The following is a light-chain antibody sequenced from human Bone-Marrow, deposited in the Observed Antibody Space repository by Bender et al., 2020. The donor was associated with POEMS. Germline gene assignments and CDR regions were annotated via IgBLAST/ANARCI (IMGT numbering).Light chain of an antibody. CDR1: SSEVGGYDY. J-gene: IGLJ2*01. CDR2: DVT. V-gene: IGLV2-14*03. Sequence: QSALTQPASVSGSPGQSITISCTGSSSEVGGYDYVSWYQQHPGKAPKLMIYDVTIRPSGISDRFSGSKSGNTASLTISGLQDEDEADYYCSSFTSTSFYVLFGGGTKLTVL. CDR3: SSFTSTSFYVL.